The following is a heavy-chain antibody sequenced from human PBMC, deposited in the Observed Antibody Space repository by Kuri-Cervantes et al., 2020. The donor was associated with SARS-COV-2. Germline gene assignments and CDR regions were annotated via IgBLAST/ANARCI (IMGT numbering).Heavy chain of an antibody. Sequence: GSLRLSCAVSGYSISSGYYWGWIRQPPGKGLEWIGSIYHSGSTYYNPSLKSRVTISVDTSKNQFSLKLSSVTAADTAVYYCARVPSWGYIDAFDIWGQGTMVTVSS. CDR2: IYHSGST. D-gene: IGHD1-1*01. CDR1: GYSISSGYY. CDR3: ARVPSWGYIDAFDI. J-gene: IGHJ3*02. V-gene: IGHV4-38-2*01.